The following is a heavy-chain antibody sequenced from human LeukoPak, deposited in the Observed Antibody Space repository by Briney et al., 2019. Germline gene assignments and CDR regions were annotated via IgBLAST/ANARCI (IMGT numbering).Heavy chain of an antibody. D-gene: IGHD4-17*01. CDR2: IYYSGST. J-gene: IGHJ6*03. Sequence: PSETLSLTCTVSGGSISSSSYYWGWIRQPPGKGLEWIGSIYYSGSTYYNPSLKSRVTISVDTSKNQFTLKLSSVTAADTAVYYCARLTVNYYYYMDVWGKGTTVTISS. V-gene: IGHV4-39*01. CDR1: GGSISSSSYY. CDR3: ARLTVNYYYYMDV.